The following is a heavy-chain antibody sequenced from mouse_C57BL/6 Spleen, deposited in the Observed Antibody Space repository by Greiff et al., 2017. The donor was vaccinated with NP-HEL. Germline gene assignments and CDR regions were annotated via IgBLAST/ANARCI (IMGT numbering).Heavy chain of an antibody. V-gene: IGHV3-6*01. CDR3: ARDPFNGMDY. CDR2: ISYDGSN. J-gene: IGHJ4*01. CDR1: GYSITSGYY. Sequence: EVKLQESGPGLVKPSQSLSLTCSVTGYSITSGYYWNWIRQFPGNKLEWMGYISYDGSNNYNPSLKNRISITRDTSKNQFFLKLNSVTTEDTATYYCARDPFNGMDYWGQGTSVTVSS.